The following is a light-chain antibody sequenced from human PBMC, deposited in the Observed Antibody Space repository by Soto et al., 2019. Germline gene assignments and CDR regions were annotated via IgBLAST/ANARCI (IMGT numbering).Light chain of an antibody. CDR1: QDISSW. J-gene: IGKJ2*01. Sequence: DIQMTQSPSSLSASVGDRVTITCRASQDISSWLAWYQHKPEKAPKSLIYAASSLQSGAPSRFSGSVSGTEFTHTISSRQPEDCATYYCQQYNTYPYTFGQGTKLEIK. CDR2: AAS. V-gene: IGKV1D-16*01. CDR3: QQYNTYPYT.